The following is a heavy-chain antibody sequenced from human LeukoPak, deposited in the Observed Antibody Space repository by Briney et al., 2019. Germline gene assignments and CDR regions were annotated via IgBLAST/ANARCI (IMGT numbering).Heavy chain of an antibody. V-gene: IGHV1-69*04. D-gene: IGHD3-22*01. CDR3: ARGTYYYDSPQSDMDV. Sequence: GASVKVSCKASGGTFSSYAISWVRQAPGQGLEWMGRIIPILGIANYAQKFQGRVTITADKSTSTAYMELSSLRSEDTAVYYCARGTYYYDSPQSDMDVWGQGTTVTVSS. CDR1: GGTFSSYA. CDR2: IIPILGIA. J-gene: IGHJ6*02.